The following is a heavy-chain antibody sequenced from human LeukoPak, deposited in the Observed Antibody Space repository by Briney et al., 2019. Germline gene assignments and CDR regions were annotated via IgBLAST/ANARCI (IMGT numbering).Heavy chain of an antibody. J-gene: IGHJ4*02. Sequence: SETLSLTCTVSGGSISSYYWSWIRQPPGKGLEYIGYVYHSGSTNYNPSLKSRVTISVDKSKNQFSLKLSSVTAADTAVYYCARARGAAYYFDYWGQGTLVTVSS. V-gene: IGHV4-59*12. D-gene: IGHD2-15*01. CDR1: GGSISSYY. CDR3: ARARGAAYYFDY. CDR2: VYHSGST.